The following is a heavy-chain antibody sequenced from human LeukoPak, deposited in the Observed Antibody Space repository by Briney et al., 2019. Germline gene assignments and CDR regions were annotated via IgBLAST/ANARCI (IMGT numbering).Heavy chain of an antibody. CDR2: INPYSGGT. CDR3: ARVRSYYESGGDFDY. CDR1: GYTFTAYY. V-gene: IGHV1-2*02. Sequence: ASVKVSCKASGYTFTAYYIHWVRQAPGQGLEWMAWINPYSGGTNYAQKFQGRVTMTRDTSISTAYMELRRLGSDDTAVYYCARVRSYYESGGDFDYWGQGTLVTVSS. D-gene: IGHD3-22*01. J-gene: IGHJ4*02.